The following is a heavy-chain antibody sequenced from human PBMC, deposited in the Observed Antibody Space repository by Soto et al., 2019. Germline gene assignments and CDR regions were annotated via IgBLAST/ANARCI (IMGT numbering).Heavy chain of an antibody. CDR3: ATSYCSGGSCYSAEFQH. D-gene: IGHD2-15*01. CDR1: GGAFSSYA. Sequence: QVQLVQSGAEVKKPGSSVKVSCKASGGAFSSYAISWVRQAPGQGLEWMGGIIPIFGTANYAQKFQGRVTITADESTSTAYMELSSLRSEDTAVYYCATSYCSGGSCYSAEFQHWGQGTLVTVSS. V-gene: IGHV1-69*01. CDR2: IIPIFGTA. J-gene: IGHJ1*01.